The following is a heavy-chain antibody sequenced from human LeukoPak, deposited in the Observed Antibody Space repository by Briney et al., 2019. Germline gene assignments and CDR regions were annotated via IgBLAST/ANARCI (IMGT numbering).Heavy chain of an antibody. V-gene: IGHV1-24*01. D-gene: IGHD6-13*01. CDR1: GYTLTELS. Sequence: GASVKVSCKVSGYTLTELSMHWVRQAPGKGLEWMGGFDPEDGETIYAQKFQGRVTMTEDTSTDTAYMELSSLRSEDTAVYYCAKGKVPRPRPEQQLARRELDYWGQGTLVTVSS. J-gene: IGHJ4*02. CDR2: FDPEDGET. CDR3: AKGKVPRPRPEQQLARRELDY.